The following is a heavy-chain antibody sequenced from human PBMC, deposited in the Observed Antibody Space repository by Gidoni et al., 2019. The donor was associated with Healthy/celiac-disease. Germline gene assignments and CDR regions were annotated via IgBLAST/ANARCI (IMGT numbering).Heavy chain of an antibody. CDR3: AREGDSSGWNYFDY. Sequence: QVQLVESGGGVVQPGRSLRLSCAAPGFTFRSYAMHWVRQAPGKGLEWVAVISYDGSNKYYADSVKGRFTISRDNSKNTLYLQMNSLRAEATAVYYCAREGDSSGWNYFDYWGQGTLVTVSS. CDR2: ISYDGSNK. CDR1: GFTFRSYA. D-gene: IGHD6-19*01. J-gene: IGHJ4*02. V-gene: IGHV3-30-3*01.